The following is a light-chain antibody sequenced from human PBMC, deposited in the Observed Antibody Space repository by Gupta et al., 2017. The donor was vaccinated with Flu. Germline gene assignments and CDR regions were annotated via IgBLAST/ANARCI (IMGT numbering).Light chain of an antibody. Sequence: EGGTLACRAGQGVSSTYVGWYQQKPGRPPGLLSGGASRGATGIPDRFSGSGSGTDFTLTISRLEPEDCGVYYCQQYDSSSFTFGQGTRLEIK. V-gene: IGKV3-20*01. CDR3: QQYDSSSFT. J-gene: IGKJ2*01. CDR1: QGVSSTY. CDR2: GAS.